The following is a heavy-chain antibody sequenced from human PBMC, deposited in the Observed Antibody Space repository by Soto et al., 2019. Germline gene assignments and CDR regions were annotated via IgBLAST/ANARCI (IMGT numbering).Heavy chain of an antibody. Sequence: EVQLVESGGGLIQPGGSLRLSCVVSGFTVSSDYMSWVRQAPGKGLEWISVISAGGSTYYDESVKGRFTISRDNSKNTLYLQMSSRRADNTGVYYCAGPVASDYWGQGTRVTGSS. CDR1: GFTVSSDY. J-gene: IGHJ4*02. V-gene: IGHV3-53*01. CDR3: AGPVASDY. D-gene: IGHD5-12*01. CDR2: ISAGGST.